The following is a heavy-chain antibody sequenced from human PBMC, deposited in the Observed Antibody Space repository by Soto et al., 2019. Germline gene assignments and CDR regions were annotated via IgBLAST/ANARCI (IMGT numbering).Heavy chain of an antibody. J-gene: IGHJ6*02. Sequence: EVQLLESGGGLGQPGGSLRLSCVAYPITVYNYAAMSWVRQAPGKGLEWVSTISGRADQKYYADSVKGRFTISRDNSKNSLYLQMNSLRVEDTAVYYCAKDRALENQTPYGMDVWGQGTTVTV. D-gene: IGHD2-2*01. CDR3: AKDRALENQTPYGMDV. V-gene: IGHV3-23*01. CDR2: ISGRADQK. CDR1: PITVYNYAA.